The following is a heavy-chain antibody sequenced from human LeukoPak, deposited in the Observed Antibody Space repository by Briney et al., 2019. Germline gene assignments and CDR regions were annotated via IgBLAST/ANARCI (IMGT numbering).Heavy chain of an antibody. V-gene: IGHV5-51*01. D-gene: IGHD3-3*01. CDR2: LSPGDFDT. CDR3: ARRHYDFWSSYSYYGMDV. J-gene: IGHJ6*02. CDR1: GYSFTSYW. Sequence: GESLKISCQGSGYSFTSYWIAWVRQMPGKGLEWMGILSPGDFDTTYSPSFQGQVTISADKSISTAYLQWSSMKASDTAIYYCARRHYDFWSSYSYYGMDVWGQGTTVTVSS.